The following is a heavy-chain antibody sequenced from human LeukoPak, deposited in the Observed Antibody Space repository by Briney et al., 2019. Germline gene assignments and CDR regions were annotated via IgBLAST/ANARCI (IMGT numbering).Heavy chain of an antibody. CDR1: GYTFTSYY. D-gene: IGHD5-24*01. J-gene: IGHJ4*02. CDR3: TVEMATTLDY. Sequence: ASVKVSCKASGYTFTSYYMHWVRQAPGQGLEWMGIINPSGGSTSYAQEFQGRVTMTRDMSTSTVYMELSSLRSEDTAVYYCTVEMATTLDYWGQGTLVTVSS. V-gene: IGHV1-46*01. CDR2: INPSGGST.